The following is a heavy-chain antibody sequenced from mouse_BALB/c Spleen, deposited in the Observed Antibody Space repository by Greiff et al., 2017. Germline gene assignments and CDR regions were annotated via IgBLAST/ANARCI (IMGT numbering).Heavy chain of an antibody. V-gene: IGHV5-6-3*01. CDR2: INSNGGST. CDR1: GFTFSSYG. Sequence: EVNVVESGGGLVQPGGSLKLSCAASGFTFSSYGMSWVRQTPDKRLELVATINSNGGSTYYPDSVKGRFTISRDNAKNTLYLQMSSLKSEDTAMYYCARDRTGNYFDYWGQGTTLTVSS. D-gene: IGHD4-1*01. CDR3: ARDRTGNYFDY. J-gene: IGHJ2*01.